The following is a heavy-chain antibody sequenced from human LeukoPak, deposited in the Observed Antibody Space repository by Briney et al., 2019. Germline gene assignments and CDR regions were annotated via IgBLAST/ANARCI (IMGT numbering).Heavy chain of an antibody. D-gene: IGHD3-22*01. CDR2: ISAYNGNT. J-gene: IGHJ3*02. V-gene: IGHV1-18*01. CDR3: ARYDSSGYYIGAFDI. CDR1: GYTFTSYG. Sequence: ASVKVSCKASGYTFTSYGISWVRQAPGQGLEWMGWISAYNGNTNYAQKLQGRVTMTTDTSTSTAYMELRSLRSDDTAVYYCARYDSSGYYIGAFDIWGQGTMVTVSS.